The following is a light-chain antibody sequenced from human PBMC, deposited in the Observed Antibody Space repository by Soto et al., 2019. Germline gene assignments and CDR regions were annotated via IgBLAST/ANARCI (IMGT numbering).Light chain of an antibody. CDR3: CSYAGSSTHYV. CDR1: SSDAGSYNL. J-gene: IGLJ1*01. CDR2: EGS. Sequence: QSVLTQPASVSGSPGQSITISCTGTSSDAGSYNLVSWYQQHPGKAPKLMIYEGSKRPSGVSNRFSGSKSGNTASLTISGLQAEDEADYYCCSYAGSSTHYVFGTGTKVTVL. V-gene: IGLV2-23*01.